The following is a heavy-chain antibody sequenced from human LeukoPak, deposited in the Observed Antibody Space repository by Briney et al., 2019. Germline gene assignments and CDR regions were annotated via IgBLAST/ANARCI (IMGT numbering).Heavy chain of an antibody. J-gene: IGHJ3*02. CDR2: INHSGST. D-gene: IGHD2-21*02. CDR1: GGSFSAYY. CDR3: ARGGYCGGDCYENDAFDI. Sequence: PSETLSLTCAAYGGSFSAYYWSWIRQPPGKGLEWIGDINHSGSTNYNPSLKSRVTISLDTSKNQFSLKLSSVTAADTAVYYCARGGYCGGDCYENDAFDIWGQGTMVTVSS. V-gene: IGHV4-34*01.